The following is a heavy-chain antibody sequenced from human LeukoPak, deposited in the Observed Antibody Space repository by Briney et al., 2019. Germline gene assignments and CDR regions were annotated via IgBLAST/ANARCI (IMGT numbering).Heavy chain of an antibody. D-gene: IGHD5-18*01. CDR3: ARGDTAMVVIDY. Sequence: SVKVSCKASGGTFSSYAISWVRQAPGQGLEWMGGIIPIFGTANYAQKFQGRVTMTRNTSISTAYMELSSLRSEDTAVYYCARGDTAMVVIDYWGQGTLVTVSS. J-gene: IGHJ4*02. V-gene: IGHV1-69*05. CDR2: IIPIFGTA. CDR1: GGTFSSYA.